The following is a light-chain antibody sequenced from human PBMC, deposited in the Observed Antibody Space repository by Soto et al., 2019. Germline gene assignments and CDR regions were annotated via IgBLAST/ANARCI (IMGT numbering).Light chain of an antibody. CDR1: SSDVGGYNY. J-gene: IGLJ1*01. CDR3: SSYTTSSTYV. V-gene: IGLV2-14*01. CDR2: DVS. Sequence: QSVLTQPASVSGSPGQSVTFSCTGTSSDVGGYNYVSWYQQHPGKAPKLMIFDVSNRPSGVSSRFSGSKSGNTASLTISGLQAEDEADYYCSSYTTSSTYVFGTGTKLTVL.